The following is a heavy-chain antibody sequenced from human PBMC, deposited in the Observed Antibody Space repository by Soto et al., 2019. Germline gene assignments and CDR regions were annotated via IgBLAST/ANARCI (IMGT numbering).Heavy chain of an antibody. CDR2: IRSKANSYAT. D-gene: IGHD3-9*01. CDR1: GFTFSGYA. J-gene: IGHJ4*02. CDR3: TREYYDILTGYPDY. Sequence: GGSLRLSCAASGFTFSGYAMHWVRQASGKGLEWVGRIRSKANSYATAYAASVKGRFTISRDDSKNTAYLQMNSLKTEDTAVYYCTREYYDILTGYPDYWGQGTLVTVSS. V-gene: IGHV3-73*01.